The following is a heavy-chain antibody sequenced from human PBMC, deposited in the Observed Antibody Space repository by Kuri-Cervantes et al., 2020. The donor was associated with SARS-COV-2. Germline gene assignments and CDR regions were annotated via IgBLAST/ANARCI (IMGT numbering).Heavy chain of an antibody. CDR2: IYSGGST. V-gene: IGHV3-53*01. D-gene: IGHD2-2*01. CDR3: AKDLNYVVPAAISSYYYYYGMDV. Sequence: ETLSLTCAASGFTVSSNYMSWVRQAPGKGLEWVSVIYSGGSTYYADSVKGRFTISRDNSKNTLYLQMNSLRAEDTAVYYCAKDLNYVVPAAISSYYYYYGMDVWGQGTTVTVSS. J-gene: IGHJ6*02. CDR1: GFTVSSNY.